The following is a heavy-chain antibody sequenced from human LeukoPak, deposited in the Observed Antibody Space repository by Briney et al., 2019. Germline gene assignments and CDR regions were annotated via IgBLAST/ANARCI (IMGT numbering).Heavy chain of an antibody. CDR2: IIPILGTA. D-gene: IGHD2-2*01. CDR3: ARAFVGYCSSTSCYARMEYYYGMDV. V-gene: IGHV1-69*13. J-gene: IGHJ6*02. Sequence: ASVKVSCKASGGTFSSYAISWVRQAPGQGLEWMGGIIPILGTANYAQKFQGRVTITADESTSTAYMELSSLRSEDTAVYYCARAFVGYCSSTSCYARMEYYYGMDVWGQGTTVTASS. CDR1: GGTFSSYA.